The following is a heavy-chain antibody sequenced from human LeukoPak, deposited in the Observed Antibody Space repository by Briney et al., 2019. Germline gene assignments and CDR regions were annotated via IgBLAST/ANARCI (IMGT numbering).Heavy chain of an antibody. V-gene: IGHV1-69*05. CDR1: GGTFSSYA. Sequence: ASVKVSCKASGGTFSSYAISWVRQAPGQGLEWMGGIIPIFGTANYAQKFQGRVTITTDESTSTAYMELSSLRSEDTAVYYCARCRSGYDQDYYYYYYTDVWGKGTTVTVSS. CDR3: ARCRSGYDQDYYYYYYTDV. CDR2: IIPIFGTA. J-gene: IGHJ6*03. D-gene: IGHD5-12*01.